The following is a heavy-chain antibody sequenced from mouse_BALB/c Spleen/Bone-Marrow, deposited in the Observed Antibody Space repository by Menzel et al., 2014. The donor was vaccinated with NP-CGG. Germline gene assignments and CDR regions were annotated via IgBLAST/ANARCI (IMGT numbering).Heavy chain of an antibody. CDR3: ARDGNYGAY. CDR2: ILPGSGST. J-gene: IGHJ3*01. Sequence: VKLMESGAELMKPGASVKISCKATGYTFSSYWIEWVKQRPGHDLEWIGEILPGSGSTNYNEKFKGKATFTADTSSNTAYMQLSSLTSEDSAVYYCARDGNYGAYWGQGTLVTVSA. CDR1: GYTFSSYW. V-gene: IGHV1-9*01. D-gene: IGHD2-1*01.